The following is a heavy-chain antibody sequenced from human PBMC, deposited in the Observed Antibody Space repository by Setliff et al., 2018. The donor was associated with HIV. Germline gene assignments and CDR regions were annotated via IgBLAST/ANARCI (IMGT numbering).Heavy chain of an antibody. CDR3: ARANSIKGYSYGPDAFDI. CDR1: TGSISRYY. V-gene: IGHV4-59*01. J-gene: IGHJ3*02. D-gene: IGHD5-18*01. CDR2: IYYSGRT. Sequence: SETLSLTCTFSTGSISRYYWNWIRQPPGKGLEWIGYIYYSGRTNYNPSLKSRVTISLDTSKNQFSLNLSSVTAADTAVYYCARANSIKGYSYGPDAFDIWGQGTMVTVSS.